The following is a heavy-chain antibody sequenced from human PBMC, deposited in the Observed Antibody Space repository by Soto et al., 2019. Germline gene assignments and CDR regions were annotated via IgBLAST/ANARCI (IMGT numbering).Heavy chain of an antibody. V-gene: IGHV4-31*03. CDR2: IYYRGST. CDR3: ARWTQTPLAHFEY. CDR1: GGSISSGGYY. Sequence: SETLSLTCTVSGGSISSGGYYWSWIRQHPGKGLEWIGYIYYRGSTYYNPSLKSRLTISVDTSENQFSLKLSSVTAADTAVYYCARWTQTPLAHFEYWGQGTLVTVSS. J-gene: IGHJ4*02.